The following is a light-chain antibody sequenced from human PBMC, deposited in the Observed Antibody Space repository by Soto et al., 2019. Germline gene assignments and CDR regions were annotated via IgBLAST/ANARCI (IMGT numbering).Light chain of an antibody. CDR1: QSVSSGY. J-gene: IGKJ3*01. CDR3: QQYGNSPPSVT. Sequence: EIVLTQSPNTLSLSPGERATLSCRASQSVSSGYLVWYQQQPGQAPRLLIYGASSRATGIPDRFSGSGSGTDFTLTISRLEPEDFAVYYCQQYGNSPPSVTFGPGTKVEIK. CDR2: GAS. V-gene: IGKV3-20*01.